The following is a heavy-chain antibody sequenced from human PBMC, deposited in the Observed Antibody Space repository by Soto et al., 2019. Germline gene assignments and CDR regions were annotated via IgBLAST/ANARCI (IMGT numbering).Heavy chain of an antibody. CDR2: IDPSDSYT. V-gene: IGHV5-10-1*01. CDR1: GYNFTSYW. CDR3: ARHQARLDWFDP. J-gene: IGHJ5*02. Sequence: PGESLKISCKGSGYNFTSYWISWVCQMPGKGLEWMGRIDPSDSYTNYSPSFQGHVTISADKSISTAYLQWSSLKASDTAMYYCARHQARLDWFDPWGQGPLVTVSS. D-gene: IGHD6-6*01.